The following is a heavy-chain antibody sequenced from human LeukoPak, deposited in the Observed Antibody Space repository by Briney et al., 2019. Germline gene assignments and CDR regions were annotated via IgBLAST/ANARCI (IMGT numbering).Heavy chain of an antibody. CDR3: ARDHWYCSSTSCYPHAFDI. D-gene: IGHD2-2*01. CDR2: ISSSSSSYI. CDR1: GFTFSSYS. V-gene: IGHV3-21*01. Sequence: PGGSLRLSCAASGFTFSSYSMNWVRQAPGKGLEWVSSISSSSSSYIYYADSVKGRFTISRDNAKNSLYLQMNSLRAEDTAVYYCARDHWYCSSTSCYPHAFDIWGQGTMVTVSS. J-gene: IGHJ3*02.